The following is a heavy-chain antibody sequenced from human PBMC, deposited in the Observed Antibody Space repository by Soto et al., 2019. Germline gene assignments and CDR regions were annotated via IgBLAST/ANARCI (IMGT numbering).Heavy chain of an antibody. V-gene: IGHV1-69*12. CDR3: ARGNHRWLQLWYFDL. D-gene: IGHD5-12*01. CDR2: IIPIFGTA. Sequence: QVQLVQSGAEVKKPGSSVTVSCKASGGTFSSYTISWVRQAPGQGLEWMGGIIPIFGTANYAQKFQGRVTITADESTSTADMELISLRSEDTAVYYCARGNHRWLQLWYFDLWGRGTLVTVSS. CDR1: GGTFSSYT. J-gene: IGHJ2*01.